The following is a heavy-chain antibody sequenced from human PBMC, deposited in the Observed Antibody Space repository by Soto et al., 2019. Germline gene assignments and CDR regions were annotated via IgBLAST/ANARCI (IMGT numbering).Heavy chain of an antibody. J-gene: IGHJ4*02. V-gene: IGHV4-28*01. D-gene: IGHD1-26*01. CDR1: GYSISSSNW. CDR2: IYYSETT. Sequence: SETLSLTCAVSGYSISSSNWWGWIRQPPGKGLEWIGYIYYSETTYYNPSLKSRVTMSVDTSKNQFSLKLTSVTAVDTAVYYCARREIQGPIGYWGQGTLVTVSS. CDR3: ARREIQGPIGY.